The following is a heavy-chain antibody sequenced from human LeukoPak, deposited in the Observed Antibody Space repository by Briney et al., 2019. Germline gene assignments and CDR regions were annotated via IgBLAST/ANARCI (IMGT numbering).Heavy chain of an antibody. D-gene: IGHD3-3*02. CDR1: GFTFTSYS. J-gene: IGHJ3*01. CDR2: MGSSGTNG. Sequence: PGGSLRLSCAGSGFTFTSYSMNWVRRAPGKGLEWVSSMGSSGTNGYYAVSVKGRFIISRDNAKNSLFLQMNSLRAEDSALYYCVRELGAPAAGAFDLWGQGTLVTVSS. V-gene: IGHV3-21*01. CDR3: VRELGAPAAGAFDL.